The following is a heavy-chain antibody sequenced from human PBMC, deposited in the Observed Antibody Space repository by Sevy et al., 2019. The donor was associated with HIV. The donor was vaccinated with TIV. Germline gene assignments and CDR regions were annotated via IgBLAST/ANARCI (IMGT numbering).Heavy chain of an antibody. J-gene: IGHJ4*02. CDR2: ISSSSSYI. D-gene: IGHD6-6*01. Sequence: GGSLRLSCAASGFTFSSYSMNWVRQAPGKGLEWVSSISSSSSYIYYAASVKGRFTISRDNAKNSLYLQMNSLRAEDTAVYYCARPKYSSSSSEVDYWGQGTLVTVSS. CDR3: ARPKYSSSSSEVDY. V-gene: IGHV3-21*01. CDR1: GFTFSSYS.